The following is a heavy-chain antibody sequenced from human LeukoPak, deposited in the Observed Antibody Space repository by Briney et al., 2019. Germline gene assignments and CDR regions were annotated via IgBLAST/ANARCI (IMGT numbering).Heavy chain of an antibody. J-gene: IGHJ4*02. Sequence: GGSLRLSCAASGFSFKTYGMSWVRQAPGKGPEWVSGISSSGDTTYYADSVKGRFTISRDNSKNTVYLQMNSLRAEDTAVYYCAKDEDYGDYVFDYWGQGTLVTVSS. V-gene: IGHV3-23*01. CDR2: ISSSGDTT. CDR1: GFSFKTYG. D-gene: IGHD4-17*01. CDR3: AKDEDYGDYVFDY.